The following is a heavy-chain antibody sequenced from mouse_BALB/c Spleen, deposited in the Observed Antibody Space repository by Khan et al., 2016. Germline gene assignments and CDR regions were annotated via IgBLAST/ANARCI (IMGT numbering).Heavy chain of an antibody. Sequence: EVKLEESGPGLVKPSQSLSLTCTVTGYSITSGYGWNWIRQFPGNQLEWMGYISYSGSTNYNPSLKSRISITRDTSKNQFFLLLNSVTTEDTARNDCARTARIKDWGKGTTLTVSS. D-gene: IGHD1-2*01. J-gene: IGHJ2*01. CDR3: ARTARIKD. CDR2: ISYSGST. V-gene: IGHV3-2*02. CDR1: GYSITSGYG.